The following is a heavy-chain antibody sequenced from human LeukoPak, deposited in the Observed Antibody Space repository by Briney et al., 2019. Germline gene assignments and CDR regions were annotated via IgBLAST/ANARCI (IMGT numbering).Heavy chain of an antibody. CDR1: GGTFSSYA. D-gene: IGHD6-25*01. CDR3: ATRAAWDYYYYGMDV. Sequence: SVKVSCKASGGTFSSYAISWVRQAPGQGLEWMGRIIPILGIANYAQKFQGRVTITADKSTSTAYMELSSLRSEDTAVYYCATRAAWDYYYYGMDVWGQGTTVTVSS. V-gene: IGHV1-69*04. CDR2: IIPILGIA. J-gene: IGHJ6*02.